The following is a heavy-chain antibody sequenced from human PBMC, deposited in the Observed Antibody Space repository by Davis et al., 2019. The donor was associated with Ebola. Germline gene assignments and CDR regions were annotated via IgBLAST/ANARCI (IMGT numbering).Heavy chain of an antibody. V-gene: IGHV4-59*11. CDR1: GVSISRHY. D-gene: IGHD7-27*01. CDR2: IYYTGSA. Sequence: SETLSLTCTVSGVSISRHYWSWIRQPPGKRLEWIGSIYYTGSAYYNSSLASRATISVDTSKSQFSLKLNSVPAADTAVYYCVSHRYLTGSFDYWGQGTLVTVSS. CDR3: VSHRYLTGSFDY. J-gene: IGHJ4*02.